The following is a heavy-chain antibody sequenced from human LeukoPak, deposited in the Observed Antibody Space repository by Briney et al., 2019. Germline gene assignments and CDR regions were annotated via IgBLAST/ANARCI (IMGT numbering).Heavy chain of an antibody. CDR1: GFTFSSYG. CDR3: VRHVARAFDI. J-gene: IGHJ3*02. Sequence: GSLRLSCAASGFTFSSYGMHWIRQPPGKGLEWIGEINHSGSSKYNPSLKSRVTISIDTSKNQLSLKLSSVTAADTAVYSCVRHVARAFDIWGQGTKVTVSS. V-gene: IGHV4-34*01. CDR2: INHSGSS.